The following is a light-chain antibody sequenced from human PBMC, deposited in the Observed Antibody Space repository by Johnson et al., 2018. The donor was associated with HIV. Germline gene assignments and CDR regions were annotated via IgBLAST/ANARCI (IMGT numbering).Light chain of an antibody. CDR3: GTWASSLSAEV. CDR1: SSNIGNNY. Sequence: QSVLTQPPSVSAAPGQKVTISCSGSSSNIGNNYVSWYQQLPGTAPKLLIYENNKRPSGIPDRFSGSKSGTSATLGITGLQTGDEADYYCGTWASSLSAEVFGTGTKVPVL. V-gene: IGLV1-51*02. CDR2: ENN. J-gene: IGLJ1*01.